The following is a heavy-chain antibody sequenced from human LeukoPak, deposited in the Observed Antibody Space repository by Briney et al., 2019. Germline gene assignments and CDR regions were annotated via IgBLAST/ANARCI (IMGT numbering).Heavy chain of an antibody. D-gene: IGHD3-3*01. CDR2: ISGSGGST. V-gene: IGHV3-23*01. CDR3: AKNYDFWSGYLDY. Sequence: GGPLRLSCAASGFTFSSYAMSWVRQAPGKGLEWVSAISGSGGSTYYADSVKGRFTISRDNSKNTLYLQMNSLRAEDTAVYYCAKNYDFWSGYLDYWGQGTLVTVSS. J-gene: IGHJ4*02. CDR1: GFTFSSYA.